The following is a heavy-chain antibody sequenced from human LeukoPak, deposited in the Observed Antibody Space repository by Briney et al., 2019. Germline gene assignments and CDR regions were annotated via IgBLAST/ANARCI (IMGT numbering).Heavy chain of an antibody. CDR2: ISYDGSNK. CDR3: AREDAIFGVVTTYYYGMDV. D-gene: IGHD3-3*01. J-gene: IGHJ6*02. CDR1: GFTFSSYA. V-gene: IGHV3-30*04. Sequence: PGRSLRLSCAASGFTFSSYAMHWVRQAPGKGLEWVAVISYDGSNKYYADSVKGRFTISRDNSKNTLYLQMNSLRAEDTAVYYCAREDAIFGVVTTYYYGMDVWGQGTSVTVSS.